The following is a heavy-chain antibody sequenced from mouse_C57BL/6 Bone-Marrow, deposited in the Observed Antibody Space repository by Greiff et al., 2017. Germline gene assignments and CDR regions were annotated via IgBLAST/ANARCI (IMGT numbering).Heavy chain of an antibody. Sequence: QVQLQQSGAELVRPGTSVKVSCKASGYAFTNYLIEWVKQRPGQGLEWIGVINPGSGGTNYNEKFKGKATLTADKSYSTAYMQLSGLTSEYSAVYFSASGGYYPYYFDYWGQGTTLTVSS. CDR1: GYAFTNYL. CDR3: ASGGYYPYYFDY. CDR2: INPGSGGT. V-gene: IGHV1-54*01. J-gene: IGHJ2*01. D-gene: IGHD2-3*01.